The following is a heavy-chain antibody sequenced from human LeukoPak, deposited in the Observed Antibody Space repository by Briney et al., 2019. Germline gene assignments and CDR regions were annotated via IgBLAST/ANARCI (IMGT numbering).Heavy chain of an antibody. D-gene: IGHD3-3*01. CDR2: IYYSGST. V-gene: IGHV4-31*03. CDR3: ARHLPNKYYDFWSGYYSGWFDP. J-gene: IGHJ5*02. Sequence: SETLSLTCTVSGGSISSGGYYWSWIRQHPGKGLEWIGYIYYSGSTYYNPSLKSRVTISVDTSKNQFSLKLSSVTAADTAVYYCARHLPNKYYDFWSGYYSGWFDPWGQGTLVTVSS. CDR1: GGSISSGGYY.